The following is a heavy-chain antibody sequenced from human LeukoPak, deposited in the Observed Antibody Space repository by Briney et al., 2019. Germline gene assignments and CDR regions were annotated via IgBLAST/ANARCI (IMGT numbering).Heavy chain of an antibody. CDR3: AGFNTPSYYYYGMDV. J-gene: IGHJ6*02. CDR1: GGSISSYY. D-gene: IGHD2-2*02. CDR2: IYYSGST. V-gene: IGHV4-59*01. Sequence: PSETLSLTCTVSGGSISSYYWSWIWQPPGKGLECVGYIYYSGSTNYNPSFKSRVTISVDTSKNQFSLKLSSVTAADTAVYYCAGFNTPSYYYYGMDVWGQGTTVTVSS.